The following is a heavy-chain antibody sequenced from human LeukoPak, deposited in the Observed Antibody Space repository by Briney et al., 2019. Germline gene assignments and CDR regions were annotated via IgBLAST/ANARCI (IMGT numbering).Heavy chain of an antibody. CDR1: GFTFGDYA. Sequence: GGSLRLSCTASGFTFGDYAMSWVRQAPGKGLEWVGFIRSKAYGGTTEYAASVKGRFTISRDDSKSIAYLQMNSLKTEDTAVYYCTRDRGEWELLEPIFDYWGQGTLVTVSS. CDR2: IRSKAYGGTT. J-gene: IGHJ4*02. D-gene: IGHD1-26*01. CDR3: TRDRGEWELLEPIFDY. V-gene: IGHV3-49*04.